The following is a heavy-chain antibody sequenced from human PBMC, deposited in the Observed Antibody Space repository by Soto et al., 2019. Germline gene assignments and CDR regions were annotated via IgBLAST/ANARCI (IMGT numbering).Heavy chain of an antibody. CDR2: IYYSGST. Sequence: TLSLPFTVSGGSISSGGYYWSWIRQHPGKGLEWIGYIYYSGSTYYNPSLKSRVTISVDTSKNQFSLKLSSVTAADTAVYYCEREAARPRYWFDPWGQGTLVTVSS. CDR3: EREAARPRYWFDP. V-gene: IGHV4-31*03. J-gene: IGHJ5*02. D-gene: IGHD6-6*01. CDR1: GGSISSGGYY.